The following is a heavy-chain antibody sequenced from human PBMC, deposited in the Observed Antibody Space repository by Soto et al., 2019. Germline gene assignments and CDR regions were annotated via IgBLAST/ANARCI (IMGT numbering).Heavy chain of an antibody. CDR3: ARGGAHRGSSSSWYFDL. Sequence: ASVKVSCKASGYTFTGYYMHWVRQAPGQGLEWMGWINPNSGGTNYAQKFQGWVTMTRDTSISTAYMELSRLRSDDTAVYYCARGGAHRGSSSSWYFDLWGRGTLVTVSS. CDR1: GYTFTGYY. V-gene: IGHV1-2*04. D-gene: IGHD6-6*01. CDR2: INPNSGGT. J-gene: IGHJ2*01.